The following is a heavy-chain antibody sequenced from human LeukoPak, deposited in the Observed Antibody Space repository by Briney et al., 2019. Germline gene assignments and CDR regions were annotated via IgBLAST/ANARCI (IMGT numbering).Heavy chain of an antibody. Sequence: KPGGSLRLSCAASGFTFSSYSMNWVRQAPGKGLEWVSSISSSSSYIYYADSVKGRFTISRDNAKNSLYLQMNSLRAEDTAVYYCARSGSYSLGWFDPWGQGTLVTVSS. CDR1: GFTFSSYS. V-gene: IGHV3-21*01. CDR3: ARSGSYSLGWFDP. CDR2: ISSSSSYI. J-gene: IGHJ5*02. D-gene: IGHD1-26*01.